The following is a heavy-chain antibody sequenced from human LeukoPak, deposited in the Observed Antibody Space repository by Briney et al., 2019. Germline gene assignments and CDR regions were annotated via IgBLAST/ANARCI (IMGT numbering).Heavy chain of an antibody. CDR3: ARASVTYYYYYYMDV. V-gene: IGHV4-59*01. D-gene: IGHD4-11*01. J-gene: IGHJ6*03. CDR1: GGSITNYY. Sequence: SPSETLSLTCTVSGGSITNYYWTWIRQPPGKGLEWIGYIHYSGSTNYNSSLKSRVTISVDTSKNQFSLKLSSVTAADTAVYYCARASVTYYYYYYMDVWGKGTTVTVSS. CDR2: IHYSGST.